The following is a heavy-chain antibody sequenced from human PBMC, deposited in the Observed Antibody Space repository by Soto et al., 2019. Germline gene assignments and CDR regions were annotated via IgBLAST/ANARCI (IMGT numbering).Heavy chain of an antibody. Sequence: SVKVSCKTSGGTLSNDIITWVRQAPGQGLEWMGRIILLLDTTNYAQKFQGRVTITADKSTGTAYMELNSLRSEDTAVYYCVRDSPIGSTFSGYDGLDYWGQGTLVTVSS. CDR1: GGTLSNDI. D-gene: IGHD5-12*01. CDR2: IILLLDTT. J-gene: IGHJ4*02. CDR3: VRDSPIGSTFSGYDGLDY. V-gene: IGHV1-69*08.